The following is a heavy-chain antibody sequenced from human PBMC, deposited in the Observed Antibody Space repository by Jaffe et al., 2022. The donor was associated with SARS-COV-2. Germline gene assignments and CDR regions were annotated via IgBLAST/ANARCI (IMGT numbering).Heavy chain of an antibody. CDR3: AKAGKQPLMIDY. V-gene: IGHV3-30*18. Sequence: QVQLVESGGGVVQPGRSLRLSCAASGFTFSSYGMHWVRQAPGKGLEWVAVISYDGSNKYYADSVKGRFTISRDNSKNTLYLQMNSLRAEDTAVYYCAKAGKQPLMIDYWGQGTLVTVSS. CDR2: ISYDGSNK. CDR1: GFTFSSYG. J-gene: IGHJ4*02. D-gene: IGHD1-1*01.